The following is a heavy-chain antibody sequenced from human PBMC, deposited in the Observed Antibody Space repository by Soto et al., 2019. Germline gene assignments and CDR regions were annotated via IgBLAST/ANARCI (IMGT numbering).Heavy chain of an antibody. CDR1: GVTFSRQD. CDR2: IIPIFGTP. V-gene: IGHV1-69*13. J-gene: IGHJ4*02. D-gene: IGHD6-19*01. Sequence: GASVKVSCKASGVTFSRQDMRWVRQAPGQGLEWMGGIIPIFGTPQYAEKFQDRVTITADESTSTAYMELSSLTSGDTAVYYCATNEGRDGCSFDYWGQGTLVTVSS. CDR3: ATNEGRDGCSFDY.